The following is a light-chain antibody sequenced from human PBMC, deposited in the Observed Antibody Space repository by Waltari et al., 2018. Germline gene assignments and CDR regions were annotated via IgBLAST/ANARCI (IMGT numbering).Light chain of an antibody. CDR1: SSDVGGYNY. CDR2: DVT. CDR3: TSYTSSSTLVV. Sequence: QSALTQPASVSGSPGQSITISCTGTSSDVGGYNYVSWYQQHPGKAPKLMIYDVTIRPSGVSNRFSGSKSGYTASLTSSGLQAEDEADYYCTSYTSSSTLVVFGGGTRLTVL. J-gene: IGLJ2*01. V-gene: IGLV2-14*01.